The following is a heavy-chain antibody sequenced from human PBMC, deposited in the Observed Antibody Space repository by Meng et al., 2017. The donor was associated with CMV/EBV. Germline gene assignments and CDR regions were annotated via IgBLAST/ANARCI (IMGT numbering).Heavy chain of an antibody. D-gene: IGHD3-3*01. Sequence: SVKVSCKASGGTFSSYAISWVRQAPGQGLEWMGGIIPIFGTANYAQKFQGRVTITTDESTSTAYMELSSLRSEDTAVYYCARVRNSKTYDFWSSKNVGPMDVWGQGITVTVSS. CDR1: GGTFSSYA. V-gene: IGHV1-69*05. J-gene: IGHJ6*02. CDR2: IIPIFGTA. CDR3: ARVRNSKTYDFWSSKNVGPMDV.